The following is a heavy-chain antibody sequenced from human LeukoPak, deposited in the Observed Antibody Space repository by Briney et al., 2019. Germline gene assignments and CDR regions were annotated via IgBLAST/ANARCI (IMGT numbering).Heavy chain of an antibody. J-gene: IGHJ4*02. D-gene: IGHD5-18*01. V-gene: IGHV3-48*03. Sequence: PGGSLRLLCAASGFTFGSYEMNWVRQAPGKGLEWVSYIGGPGSNVYYADSVEGRFTVSRDNAMNSLYLQMNSLRAEDTAVYYCAREERDTARLPYYDHWGQGTLVTVSS. CDR3: AREERDTARLPYYDH. CDR2: IGGPGSNV. CDR1: GFTFGSYE.